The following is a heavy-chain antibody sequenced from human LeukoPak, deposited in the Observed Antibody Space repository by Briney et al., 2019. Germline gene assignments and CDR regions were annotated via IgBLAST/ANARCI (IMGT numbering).Heavy chain of an antibody. J-gene: IGHJ4*02. V-gene: IGHV4-59*01. Sequence: PSETLSLTCTVSGGSISSYYWSWIRQPPGKGLEWIGYIYYSGSTNYNPSLKSRVTISVDTSKNQFSLKLSSVTAADTAVYYCAGGGTVTVFDYWGQGTLVTVSS. D-gene: IGHD4-17*01. CDR1: GGSISSYY. CDR3: AGGGTVTVFDY. CDR2: IYYSGST.